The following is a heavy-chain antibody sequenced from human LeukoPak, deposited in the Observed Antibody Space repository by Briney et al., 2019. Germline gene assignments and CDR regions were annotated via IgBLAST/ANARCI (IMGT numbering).Heavy chain of an antibody. CDR1: GYTLTELS. V-gene: IGHV1-24*01. D-gene: IGHD3-22*01. CDR2: FDPEDGET. CDR3: AKSSDSSGRYTHGMDV. Sequence: ASVKVSCKVSGYTLTELSMHWVRQAPGKGLEWMGGFDPEDGETIYAQKFQGRVTMTEDTSTDTAYMELSSLRAEDTAVYYCAKSSDSSGRYTHGMDVWGQGTTVTVSS. J-gene: IGHJ6*02.